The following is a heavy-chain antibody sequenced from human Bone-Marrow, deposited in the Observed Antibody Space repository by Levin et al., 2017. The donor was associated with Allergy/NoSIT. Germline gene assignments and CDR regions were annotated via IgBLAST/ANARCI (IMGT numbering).Heavy chain of an antibody. CDR1: GFSFKTFD. V-gene: IGHV3-23*01. D-gene: IGHD2-15*01. CDR2: ISGSGGST. Sequence: GGSLRLSCAASGFSFKTFDINWVRQAPGKGLEWVSGISGSGGSTYYADSVKGRFTISRDNSKNSLYLHMNSLRAEDAAVYYCAKRGYCSEGYCRHFDYWGQGTLVTVSS. CDR3: AKRGYCSEGYCRHFDY. J-gene: IGHJ4*02.